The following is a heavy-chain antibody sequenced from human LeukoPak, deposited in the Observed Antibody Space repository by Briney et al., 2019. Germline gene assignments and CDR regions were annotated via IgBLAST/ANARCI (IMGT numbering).Heavy chain of an antibody. D-gene: IGHD1-1*01. Sequence: SETLSLTCTVSGGSISSYYWSWIRQPPGKGLEWIGSIYYSGSTYYNPSLKSRVTISVDTSKNQFSLKLSSVTAADTAVYYCARQGTYSYYFDYWGQGTLVTVSS. CDR2: IYYSGST. V-gene: IGHV4-39*01. CDR3: ARQGTYSYYFDY. J-gene: IGHJ4*02. CDR1: GGSISSYY.